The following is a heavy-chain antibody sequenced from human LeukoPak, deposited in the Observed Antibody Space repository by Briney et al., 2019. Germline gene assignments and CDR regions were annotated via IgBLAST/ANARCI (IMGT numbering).Heavy chain of an antibody. D-gene: IGHD3-22*01. CDR1: GFTFSSYD. V-gene: IGHV3-13*01. CDR2: IGTAGDT. CDR3: ARGYYDSSGYPFDY. Sequence: PGGSLRLSCAASGFTFSSYDMHWVRQATGKGLEWVSAIGTAGDTYYPGSVKGRFAISRENAKNSLYLQMNSLRAGDTAVYYCARGYYDSSGYPFDYWGQGTLVTVSS. J-gene: IGHJ4*02.